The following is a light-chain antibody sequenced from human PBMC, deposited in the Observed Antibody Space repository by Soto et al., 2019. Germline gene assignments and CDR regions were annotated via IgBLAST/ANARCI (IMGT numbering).Light chain of an antibody. Sequence: QSVLTQPASVSGSPGQSITISCTGTSSDVGSYNLVSWYQQHPGKAPKLMIYEGSKRPSGISSRFSGSKSGNTASLTISGLQAEDEADFYCCSYASSGTYVFGTGTKVTGL. CDR1: SSDVGSYNL. J-gene: IGLJ1*01. CDR2: EGS. V-gene: IGLV2-23*01. CDR3: CSYASSGTYV.